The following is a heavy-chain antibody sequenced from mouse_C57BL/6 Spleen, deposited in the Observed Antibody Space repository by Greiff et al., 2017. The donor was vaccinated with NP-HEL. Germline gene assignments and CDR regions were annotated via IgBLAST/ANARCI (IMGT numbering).Heavy chain of an antibody. CDR3: ARGYGSSYLYY. D-gene: IGHD1-1*01. Sequence: QVQLKQPGAELVMPGASVKLSCKASGYTFTSYWMHWVKQRPGQGLEWIGEIDPSDSYTNYNQKFKGKSTLTVDKSSSTAYMQLSSLTSEDSAVYYCARGYGSSYLYYWGQGTTLTVSS. J-gene: IGHJ2*01. CDR1: GYTFTSYW. CDR2: IDPSDSYT. V-gene: IGHV1-69*01.